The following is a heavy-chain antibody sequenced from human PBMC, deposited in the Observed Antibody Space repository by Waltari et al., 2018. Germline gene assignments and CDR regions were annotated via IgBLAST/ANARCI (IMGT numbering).Heavy chain of an antibody. V-gene: IGHV4-38-2*01. D-gene: IGHD3-3*01. CDR1: GYAISSGFY. CDR2: FYHGGTT. Sequence: QVQLQESGPGLVKPSETLSLTCGVSGYAISSGFYWGWIRQPPGKGLEWIGSFYHGGTTDYDPSLKSRVTISVDSSKNQFSLKLSSVTAADTAVYYCARGNFGVLNYYFDYWGQGTLVTVSS. CDR3: ARGNFGVLNYYFDY. J-gene: IGHJ4*02.